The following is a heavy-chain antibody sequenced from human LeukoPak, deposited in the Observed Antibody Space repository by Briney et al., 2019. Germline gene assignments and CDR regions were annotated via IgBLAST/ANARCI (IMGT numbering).Heavy chain of an antibody. CDR1: GGSISSGSYY. CDR3: ARQEQQLVFRWFDP. V-gene: IGHV4-61*02. J-gene: IGHJ5*02. D-gene: IGHD6-13*01. CDR2: IYTSGST. Sequence: SETLSLTCTVSGGSISSGSYYWSWIRQPAGKGLEWIGRIYTSGSTNYNPSLKSRVTISVDTSKNQFSLKLSSVTAADTAVYYCARQEQQLVFRWFDPWGQGTLVTVSS.